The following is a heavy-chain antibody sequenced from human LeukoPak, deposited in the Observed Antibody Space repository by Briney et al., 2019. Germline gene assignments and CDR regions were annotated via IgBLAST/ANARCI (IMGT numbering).Heavy chain of an antibody. CDR2: INHSGST. CDR3: APHPYYGSGT. J-gene: IGHJ5*02. Sequence: SETLSLTCAVYGGSFSGYYWSWIRQPPGKGLEWIGEINHSGSTNYNPSLKSRVTISVDTSKNQFSLKLSSVTAADTAVYYCAPHPYYGSGTWGQGTLVTVSS. D-gene: IGHD3-10*01. CDR1: GGSFSGYY. V-gene: IGHV4-34*01.